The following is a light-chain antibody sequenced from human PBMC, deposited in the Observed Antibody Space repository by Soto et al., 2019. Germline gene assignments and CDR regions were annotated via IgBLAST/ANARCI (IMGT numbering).Light chain of an antibody. V-gene: IGKV1-5*03. CDR2: KAS. CDR3: QEYNSYWT. Sequence: DIQMTQSPSTLSASVGDRVTITCRASQSISSWLAWYQQKPGKAPKLLIYKASSLESGVPSRFSGSGSGTEFTLTISSLQPDDFGTYYCQEYNSYWTFGQGTTVDIK. J-gene: IGKJ1*01. CDR1: QSISSW.